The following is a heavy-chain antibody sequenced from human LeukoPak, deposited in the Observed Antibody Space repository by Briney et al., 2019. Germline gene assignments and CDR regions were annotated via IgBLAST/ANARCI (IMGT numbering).Heavy chain of an antibody. CDR3: ARESGAAYYYGSGSPWRVQLDDAFDI. J-gene: IGHJ3*02. CDR1: GFTFSSYA. V-gene: IGHV3-23*01. D-gene: IGHD3-10*01. CDR2: ISGSGGST. Sequence: GGSLRLSCAASGFTFSSYAMSWVRQAPGKGLEWVSAISGSGGSTYYADSVKGRFTISRDNAKNSLYLQMNSLRAEDTAVYYCARESGAAYYYGSGSPWRVQLDDAFDIWGQGTMVTVSS.